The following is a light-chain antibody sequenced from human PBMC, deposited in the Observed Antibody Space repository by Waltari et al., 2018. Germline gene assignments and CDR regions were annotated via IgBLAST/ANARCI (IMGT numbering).Light chain of an antibody. Sequence: ELVLTQSPGTLPWSPGERATLSCRASEFVRNDYLAWYQQKPGKAPRLLIYDASRRASGTPDRFSGSGSGTDFSLTISRLEPEDFAVYYCQQYYSSPWTFGQGTKVDI. J-gene: IGKJ1*01. CDR3: QQYYSSPWT. CDR1: EFVRNDY. CDR2: DAS. V-gene: IGKV3-20*01.